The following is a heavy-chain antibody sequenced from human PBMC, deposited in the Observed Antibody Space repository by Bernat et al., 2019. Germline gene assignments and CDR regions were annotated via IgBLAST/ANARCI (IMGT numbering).Heavy chain of an antibody. V-gene: IGHV3-30*18. CDR1: GFTFSSYG. CDR3: AKDLGYCSSTSCYFNYYMDV. CDR2: ISYDGSNK. D-gene: IGHD2-2*01. Sequence: QVQLVESGGGVVQPGRSLRLSCAASGFTFSSYGMHWVRQAPGKGLVWVAVISYDGSNKYYADSVKGRFTISRDNSKNTLYLQMNSLRAEDTAVYYCAKDLGYCSSTSCYFNYYMDVWGKGTTVTVSS. J-gene: IGHJ6*03.